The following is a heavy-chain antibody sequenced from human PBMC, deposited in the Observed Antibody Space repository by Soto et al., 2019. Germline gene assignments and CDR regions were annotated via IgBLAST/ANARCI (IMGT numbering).Heavy chain of an antibody. CDR1: GYTFTSYG. CDR2: ISAYNGNT. D-gene: IGHD3-3*01. J-gene: IGHJ5*02. CDR3: AREIGDFWSGYYRESNGDNWFDP. Sequence: ASVKVSCKASGYTFTSYGISWVRQAPGQGLEWMGWISAYNGNTNYAQKLQGRVTMTTDTSTSTAYMELRSLRSDDTAVYYCAREIGDFWSGYYRESNGDNWFDPWGQGTLVTVSS. V-gene: IGHV1-18*01.